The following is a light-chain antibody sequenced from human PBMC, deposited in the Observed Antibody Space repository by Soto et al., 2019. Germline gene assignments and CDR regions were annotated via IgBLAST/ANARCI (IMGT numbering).Light chain of an antibody. V-gene: IGLV2-14*01. Sequence: QSALTQPASVSASPGQSITISCSGPSSDVRAYYRVSWYQVHSGKAPKLLIYEVTKRPSGVSNRFSGSESGATASLTISGLQPEDEADYYCSSYTNNFYVFGTGTKLTVL. J-gene: IGLJ1*01. CDR2: EVT. CDR3: SSYTNNFYV. CDR1: SSDVRAYYR.